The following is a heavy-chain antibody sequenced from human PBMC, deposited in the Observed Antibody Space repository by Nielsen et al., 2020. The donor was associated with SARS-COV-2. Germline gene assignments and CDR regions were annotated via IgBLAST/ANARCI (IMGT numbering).Heavy chain of an antibody. CDR3: AREPLSSSWNEDYFDY. J-gene: IGHJ4*02. CDR1: GFTFSSYG. CDR2: IWYDGSNK. D-gene: IGHD6-13*01. V-gene: IGHV3-33*01. Sequence: GESLKISCAASGFTFSSYGMHWVRQAPGKGPEWVAVIWYDGSNKYYADSVKGRFTISRDNSKNTPYLQMNSLRAEDTAVYYCAREPLSSSWNEDYFDYWGQGTLVTVSS.